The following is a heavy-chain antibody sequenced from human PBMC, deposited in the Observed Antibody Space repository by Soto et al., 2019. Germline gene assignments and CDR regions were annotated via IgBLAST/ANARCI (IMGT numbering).Heavy chain of an antibody. CDR3: ARDYSSGFFLDY. V-gene: IGHV4-39*01. Sequence: LSLTCTVSGGSISSSSYYWGWIRQPPGKGLEWIGSIYYSGSTYYNPSLKSRVTISVDTSKNQFSLKLSSVTAADTAVYYCARDYSSGFFLDYWGQGTLVTVSS. CDR2: IYYSGST. D-gene: IGHD6-19*01. J-gene: IGHJ4*02. CDR1: GGSISSSSYY.